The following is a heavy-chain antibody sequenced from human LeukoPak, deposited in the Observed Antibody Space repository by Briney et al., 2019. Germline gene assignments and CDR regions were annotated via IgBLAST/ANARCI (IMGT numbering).Heavy chain of an antibody. J-gene: IGHJ4*02. CDR3: ARDGCTVTTCNTLGGFNF. CDR1: GFTFSSYG. CDR2: INQAGNVK. D-gene: IGHD2-8*02. V-gene: IGHV3-7*01. Sequence: PGRSLRLSCAASGFTFSSYGMHWVRQAPGKGLEWVASINQAGNVKYYVDSVKGRFTISRDNAQNSVSLQMNNVRVDDTAVYYCARDGCTVTTCNTLGGFNFWGQGTQVTVSS.